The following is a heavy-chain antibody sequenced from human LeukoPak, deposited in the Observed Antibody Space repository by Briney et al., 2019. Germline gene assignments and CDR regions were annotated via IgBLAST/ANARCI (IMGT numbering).Heavy chain of an antibody. D-gene: IGHD3-22*01. CDR2: INHSGST. V-gene: IGHV4-34*01. CDR3: ARVRPYYYDSKRSVFDY. Sequence: SETLSLTCAVYGGSFSGYYWSWIRQPPGKGLEWIGEINHSGSTNSNPSLKSRVTISVDTSKNQFSLKLSSVTAADTAVYYCARVRPYYYDSKRSVFDYWGQGTLVTVSS. CDR1: GGSFSGYY. J-gene: IGHJ4*02.